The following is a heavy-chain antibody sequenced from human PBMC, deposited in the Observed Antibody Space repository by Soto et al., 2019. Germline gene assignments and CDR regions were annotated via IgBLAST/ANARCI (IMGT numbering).Heavy chain of an antibody. CDR1: GASFNNNG. J-gene: IGHJ6*02. CDR3: ARVLSYGAGSYSPYGMDV. V-gene: IGHV1-69*01. D-gene: IGHD3-10*01. CDR2: VSPPFRTS. Sequence: QVQLVQSGAEVKKPGSSVKVSCKTSGASFNNNGIGWVRQAPGHGLEWMGGVSPPFRTSNYARKLQGRISITADASTGTVNMELSSLTSEDTAQYYCARVLSYGAGSYSPYGMDVWGQGTTVTVSS.